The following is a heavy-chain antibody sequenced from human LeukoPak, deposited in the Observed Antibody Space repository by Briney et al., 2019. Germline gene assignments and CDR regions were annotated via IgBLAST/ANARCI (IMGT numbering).Heavy chain of an antibody. CDR2: ISGSGNAK. V-gene: IGHV3-48*01. CDR1: GFSFTSYS. CDR3: ARHHVYAFDY. J-gene: IGHJ4*02. Sequence: PGGSLRLSCAASGFSFTSYSMNWVRQAPGKGLEWVSYISGSGNAKHYIDSVKGRFTISRDNAKNALYLQMNSLRAEDTAVYFCARHHVYAFDYWGQGTQVTVSS. D-gene: IGHD2/OR15-2a*01.